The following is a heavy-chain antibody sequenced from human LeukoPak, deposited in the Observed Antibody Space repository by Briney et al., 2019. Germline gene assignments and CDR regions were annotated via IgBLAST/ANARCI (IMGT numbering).Heavy chain of an antibody. CDR2: TYYRSTWYN. J-gene: IGHJ5*02. D-gene: IGHD2-2*01. V-gene: IGHV6-1*01. CDR3: ARRLTQYDCFDP. Sequence: SQTLSLTCAISGDSVSSNSVTWNWIRQSPSRGLEWLGRTYYRSTWYNDYAVSVRGRITVNPDTSKSQFSLHLNSVTPEDTAVYYCARRLTQYDCFDPWGQGILVTVSS. CDR1: GDSVSSNSVT.